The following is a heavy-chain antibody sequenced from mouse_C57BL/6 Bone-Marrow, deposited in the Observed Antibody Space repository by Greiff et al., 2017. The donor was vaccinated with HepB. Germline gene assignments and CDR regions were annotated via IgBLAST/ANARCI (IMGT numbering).Heavy chain of an antibody. J-gene: IGHJ4*01. CDR2: IDPEDGET. CDR3: ASYDYGGYYAMDY. Sequence: EVKLVESGAELVKPGASVKLSCTASGFNIKDYYMHWVKQRTEQGLEWIGRIDPEDGETKYAPKFQGKATITADTSSNTAYLQLSSLTSEDTAVYYCASYDYGGYYAMDYWGQGTSVTVSS. D-gene: IGHD2-4*01. V-gene: IGHV14-2*01. CDR1: GFNIKDYY.